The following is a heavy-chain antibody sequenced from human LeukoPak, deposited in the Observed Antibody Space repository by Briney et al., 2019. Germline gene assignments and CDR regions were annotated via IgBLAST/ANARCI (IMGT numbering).Heavy chain of an antibody. V-gene: IGHV4-30-2*01. Sequence: SETLSLTCTVSGGSISSGGYYWSWIRQPPGKGLEWIGYIYHSGSTYYNPSLKSRVTISVDRSKNQFSLKLSSVTAADAAVYYCARCGYSNSGFDYWGQGTLVTVSS. J-gene: IGHJ4*02. CDR1: GGSISSGGYY. CDR3: ARCGYSNSGFDY. CDR2: IYHSGST. D-gene: IGHD6-6*01.